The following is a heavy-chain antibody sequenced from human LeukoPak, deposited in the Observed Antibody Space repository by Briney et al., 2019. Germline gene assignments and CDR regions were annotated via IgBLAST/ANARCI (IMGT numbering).Heavy chain of an antibody. V-gene: IGHV3-30*18. J-gene: IGHJ6*02. D-gene: IGHD3-9*01. CDR1: GFTFSSYG. Sequence: PGGSLRLPCAASGFTFSSYGMHWVRQAPGKGLEWVAVISYDGSSKYYADSVKGRFTISRDNSKNTLYLQMNSLRPEDAAVYYCAKTYLTGSIYGMDVWGQGTTVTVSS. CDR2: ISYDGSSK. CDR3: AKTYLTGSIYGMDV.